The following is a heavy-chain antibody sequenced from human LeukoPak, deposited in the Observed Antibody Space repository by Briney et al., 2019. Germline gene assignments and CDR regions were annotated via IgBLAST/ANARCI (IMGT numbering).Heavy chain of an antibody. CDR1: GGSITSSGHC. J-gene: IGHJ5*02. Sequence: ETLSLTCTVSGGSITSSGHCWGGVRQPPGKRLEWIGNTHSNGNTYCNSSLKSRVTISEDTSKNQFALILTSVTAADTAVYYCARLPTGFPNWFDPWGQGILVTVS. CDR3: ARLPTGFPNWFDP. CDR2: THSNGNT. D-gene: IGHD4-17*01. V-gene: IGHV4-39*01.